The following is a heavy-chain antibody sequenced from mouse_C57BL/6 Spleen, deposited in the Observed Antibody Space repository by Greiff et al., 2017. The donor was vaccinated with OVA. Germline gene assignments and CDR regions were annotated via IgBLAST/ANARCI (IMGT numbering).Heavy chain of an antibody. J-gene: IGHJ3*01. CDR1: GFTFSDYY. D-gene: IGHD2-4*01. V-gene: IGHV5-16*01. Sequence: EVNVVESEGGLVQPGSSMKLSCTASGFTFSDYYMAWVRQVPEKGLEWVANINYDGSSTYYLDSLKSRFIISRDNAKNILYLQMSSLKSEDTATYYCASFDYDVFAYWGQGTLVTVSA. CDR2: INYDGSST. CDR3: ASFDYDVFAY.